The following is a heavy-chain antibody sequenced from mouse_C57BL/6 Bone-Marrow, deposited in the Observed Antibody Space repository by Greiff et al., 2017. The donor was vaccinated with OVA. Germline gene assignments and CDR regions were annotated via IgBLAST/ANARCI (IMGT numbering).Heavy chain of an antibody. Sequence: EVQGVESGGGLVKPGGSLKLSCAASGFTFSDYGMHWVRQAPEKGLEWVAYISSGSSTIYYADTVKGRFTISRDNAKNTLFLQVTSLRSEDTAMYYCARMGTIVTGLRFYYYAMDYWGQGTSVTVSS. CDR1: GFTFSDYG. D-gene: IGHD2-5*01. V-gene: IGHV5-17*01. CDR3: ARMGTIVTGLRFYYYAMDY. CDR2: ISSGSSTI. J-gene: IGHJ4*01.